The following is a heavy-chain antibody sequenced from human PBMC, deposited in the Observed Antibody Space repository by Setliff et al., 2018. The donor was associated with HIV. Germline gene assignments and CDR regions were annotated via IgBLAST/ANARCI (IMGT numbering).Heavy chain of an antibody. CDR2: INTDGSSS. V-gene: IGHV3-74*01. J-gene: IGHJ4*02. D-gene: IGHD3-10*01. CDR1: GFTFKNYW. CDR3: ARVWFGNIEALPH. Sequence: GGSLSLSCAASGFTFKNYWMHWVRQLPGKGLVWVSRINTDGSSSDYADSVKGRFTISRDNAKDTLYLQMNSLRADDTALYYCARVWFGNIEALPHWGQGTLVTVSS.